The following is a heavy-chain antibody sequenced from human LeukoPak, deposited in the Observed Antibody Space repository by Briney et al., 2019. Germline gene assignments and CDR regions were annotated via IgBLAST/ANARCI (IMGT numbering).Heavy chain of an antibody. J-gene: IGHJ6*03. CDR1: GYSISSGYY. CDR2: INHSGST. V-gene: IGHV4-38-2*02. Sequence: PSETLSLTCTVSGYSISSGYYWGWIRHPPGKGLEWIGEINHSGSTNYNPSLKSRVTISVDTSKNQFSLKLSSVTAADTAVYYCARRRITMVRGVTFYYYYYMDVWGKGTTVTISS. CDR3: ARRRITMVRGVTFYYYYYMDV. D-gene: IGHD3-10*01.